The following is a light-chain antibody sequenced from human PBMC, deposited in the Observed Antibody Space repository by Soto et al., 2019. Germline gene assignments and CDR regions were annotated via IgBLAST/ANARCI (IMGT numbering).Light chain of an antibody. J-gene: IGLJ2*01. V-gene: IGLV2-23*02. CDR2: QVN. CDR1: SSDIGIYDL. CDR3: CSYIGFKTMI. Sequence: QSVLTQPASVSGSPGQSITISCTGTSSDIGIYDLVSWYQQHPGRAPKLIIYQVNKRPSGVSYRFSASKSGNTASLTISGLQAEVEADYYCCSYIGFKTMIFGGGTKLTVL.